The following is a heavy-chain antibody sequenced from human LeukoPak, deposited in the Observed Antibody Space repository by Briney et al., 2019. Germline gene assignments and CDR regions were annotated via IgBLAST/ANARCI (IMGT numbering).Heavy chain of an antibody. V-gene: IGHV3-48*01. CDR1: GFPLSSYS. J-gene: IGHJ4*02. CDR3: VRVEGSYFDY. Sequence: GGSLRLSCAASGFPLSSYSINWVRQAPGKGLEWVSYISSSGSAIYYVDSVKGRFTVSRDNAKNSLFLQMNSPRAEDTAVYYCVRVEGSYFDYWGQGALVTVSS. CDR2: ISSSGSAI. D-gene: IGHD2-15*01.